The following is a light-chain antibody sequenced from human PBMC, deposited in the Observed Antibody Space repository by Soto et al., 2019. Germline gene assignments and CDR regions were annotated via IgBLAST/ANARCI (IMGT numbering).Light chain of an antibody. J-gene: IGKJ1*01. CDR1: QSVSSSF. V-gene: IGKV3-20*01. CDR2: GAS. CDR3: QQYDSSPWT. Sequence: ESVLTQSRGTLSLSPGERATLSCRASQSVSSSFLAWYQLKPGQAPRLLIYGASSRATGIPDRFSGSGSGTDFTLTISRLEPEDFAVYYCQQYDSSPWTFGQGTKVEIK.